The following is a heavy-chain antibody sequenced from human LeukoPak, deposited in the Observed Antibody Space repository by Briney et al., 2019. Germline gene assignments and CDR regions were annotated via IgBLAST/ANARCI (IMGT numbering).Heavy chain of an antibody. CDR2: ISTDGYTT. Sequence: GSLRLSCAASGLAFSAYKMHWVRQAPRKGLVWVSRISTDGYTTDYADFVQGRFTASRDNTKNTWSLEMNSLRAEDTAVYYCVVGGSPGYWGQGTLVTASS. CDR3: VVGGSPGY. CDR1: GLAFSAYK. D-gene: IGHD2-15*01. J-gene: IGHJ4*02. V-gene: IGHV3-74*01.